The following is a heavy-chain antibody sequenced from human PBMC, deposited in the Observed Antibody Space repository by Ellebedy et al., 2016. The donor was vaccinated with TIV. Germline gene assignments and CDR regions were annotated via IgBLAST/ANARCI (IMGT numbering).Heavy chain of an antibody. CDR2: ISSSSSYI. CDR3: VTAYSYGNRCY. CDR1: GFTFSSYN. Sequence: PGGSLRLSCAASGFTFSSYNMNWVRQAPGKGLEWVASISSSSSYIYYADSGKGRFTIARDNAKNSLYLQMNSLRVEDTAVYYCVTAYSYGNRCYWGQGTLVTVSS. V-gene: IGHV3-21*01. D-gene: IGHD5-18*01. J-gene: IGHJ4*02.